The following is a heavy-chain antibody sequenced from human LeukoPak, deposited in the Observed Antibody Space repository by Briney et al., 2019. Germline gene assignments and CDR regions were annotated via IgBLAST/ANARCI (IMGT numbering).Heavy chain of an antibody. CDR2: IYSGGST. V-gene: IGHV3-53*05. J-gene: IGHJ4*02. CDR1: GFTVSSNY. Sequence: GGSLRLSCAASGFTVSSNYMSWVRQAPGKGLEWVSIIYSGGSTYYADSVKGRFTISRDNSKNTLYLQMNSLRVEDTAVYYCAKDSRRWKTYYYDSSGLYYFAHWGQGTLVTVSS. CDR3: AKDSRRWKTYYYDSSGLYYFAH. D-gene: IGHD3-22*01.